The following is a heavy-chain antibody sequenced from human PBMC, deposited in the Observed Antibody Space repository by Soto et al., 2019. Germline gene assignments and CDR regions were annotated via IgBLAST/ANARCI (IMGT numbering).Heavy chain of an antibody. CDR3: ARDGGLLTASWHYDL. J-gene: IGHJ2*01. D-gene: IGHD2-15*01. Sequence: QVQLVQSGADVKKPGTSVKVSCKAAGYSFTNYCMCWVRQAPGQGLEWMGMINPRTGRTRYAQKFQNRVTPTRDTSTTTGYMELSTLISDDTAVYYCARDGGLLTASWHYDLWGPGTLVTVSS. CDR1: GYSFTNYC. V-gene: IGHV1-46*01. CDR2: INPRTGRT.